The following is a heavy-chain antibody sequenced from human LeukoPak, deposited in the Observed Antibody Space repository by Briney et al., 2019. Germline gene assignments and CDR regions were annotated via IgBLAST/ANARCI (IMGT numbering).Heavy chain of an antibody. D-gene: IGHD5-24*01. CDR1: GGTFSSYA. J-gene: IGHJ4*02. CDR2: IIPIFGTA. CDR3: ARGVGPVEMATITGYYFDY. V-gene: IGHV1-69*05. Sequence: ASVKVSCKASGGTFSSYAISWVRQAPGQGLEWMGRIIPIFGTANYAQKFQGRVTITTDESTSTAYMELSSLRSEDTAVYYCARGVGPVEMATITGYYFDYWGQGTLVTISS.